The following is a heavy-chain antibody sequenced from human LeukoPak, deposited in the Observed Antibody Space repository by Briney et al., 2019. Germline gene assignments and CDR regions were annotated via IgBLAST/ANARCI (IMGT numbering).Heavy chain of an antibody. D-gene: IGHD3-10*01. J-gene: IGHJ5*02. CDR2: IYYSGST. CDR1: GVSISNYY. CDR3: ARGGYYGSGNDFRFDP. Sequence: SETLSLTCTVSGVSISNYYWSWIRQPPGKGLEWIGYIYYSGSTNYKPSLKSRVTISVDTSKNQFSLKLSSVTAADTAVYYCARGGYYGSGNDFRFDPWGQGTLVTVSS. V-gene: IGHV4-59*01.